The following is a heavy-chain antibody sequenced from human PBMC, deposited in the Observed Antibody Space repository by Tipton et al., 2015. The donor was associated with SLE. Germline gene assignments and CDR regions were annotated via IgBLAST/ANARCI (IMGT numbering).Heavy chain of an antibody. J-gene: IGHJ4*02. Sequence: QLVQSGAEVKKPGESLKISCKGSGYIFPNYWIGWVRQMPGKGLEWMGIIHPADSNVHYSPSFQGQVTISADKSINTAYLQWRSLKASDTAMYYCARRHYSGSGASDYWGLGTLVTVSS. CDR2: IHPADSNV. CDR1: GYIFPNYW. D-gene: IGHD3-10*01. CDR3: ARRHYSGSGASDY. V-gene: IGHV5-51*03.